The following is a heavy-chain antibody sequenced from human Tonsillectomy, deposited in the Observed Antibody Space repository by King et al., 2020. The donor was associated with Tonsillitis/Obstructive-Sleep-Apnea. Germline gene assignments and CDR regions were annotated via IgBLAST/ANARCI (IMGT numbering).Heavy chain of an antibody. V-gene: IGHV3-11*06. CDR1: GFTFSDYY. CDR2: ISSSSSYT. CDR3: ARDPAGGLVVEAGWYFDL. J-gene: IGHJ2*01. Sequence: QLVQSGGGLVKPGGSLRLSCAASGFTFSDYYMSWIRQAPGKGLEWVSYISSSSSYTNYADSVKGRFTISRDNAKNSLYLQMNSLRAEDTAVYYCARDPAGGLVVEAGWYFDLWGRGTLVTVSS. D-gene: IGHD3-10*01.